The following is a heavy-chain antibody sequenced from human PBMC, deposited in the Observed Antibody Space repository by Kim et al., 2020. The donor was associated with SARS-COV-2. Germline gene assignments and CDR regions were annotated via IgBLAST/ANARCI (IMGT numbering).Heavy chain of an antibody. J-gene: IGHJ3*02. CDR2: IYYSGST. V-gene: IGHV4-59*13. CDR3: ARGDLSIAADGDAFDI. Sequence: SETLSLTCTVSGGSISSYYWSWIRQPPGKGLEWIGYIYYSGSTNYNPSLKSRVTISVDTSKNQFSLKLSSVTAADTAVYYCARGDLSIAADGDAFDIWGQGTMVTVSS. D-gene: IGHD6-13*01. CDR1: GGSISSYY.